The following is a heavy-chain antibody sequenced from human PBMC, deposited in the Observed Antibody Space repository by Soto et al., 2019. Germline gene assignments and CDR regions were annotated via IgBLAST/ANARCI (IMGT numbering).Heavy chain of an antibody. D-gene: IGHD3-10*01. CDR2: ISGSGGST. Sequence: GGSLRLSCAASGFTFSSYAMSWVRQAPGKGLEWVSAISGSGGSTYYADSVKGRFTISRDNSKNTLYLQMNSLRAEDTAVYYCAKVYPMVRGVIRETHFDYWGQGTLVTVSS. CDR1: GFTFSSYA. V-gene: IGHV3-23*01. J-gene: IGHJ4*02. CDR3: AKVYPMVRGVIRETHFDY.